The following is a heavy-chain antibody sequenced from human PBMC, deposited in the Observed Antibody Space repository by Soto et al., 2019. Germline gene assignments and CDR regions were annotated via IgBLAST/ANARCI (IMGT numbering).Heavy chain of an antibody. D-gene: IGHD3-22*01. CDR1: GYTFTSYY. Sequence: QVQLVQSGAEVKKPGASVKVSCKASGYTFTSYYMHWVRQAPGQGLEWMGIINPSGGSTSYAQKFQGRVTMTRDTSTSTVYMELSSLRSEDTAVYYCASYDSSGYYGGYFDYWGQGTLVTVSS. V-gene: IGHV1-46*01. CDR2: INPSGGST. CDR3: ASYDSSGYYGGYFDY. J-gene: IGHJ4*02.